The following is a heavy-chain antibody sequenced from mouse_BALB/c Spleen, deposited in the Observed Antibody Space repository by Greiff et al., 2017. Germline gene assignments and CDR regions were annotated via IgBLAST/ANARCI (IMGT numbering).Heavy chain of an antibody. CDR2: INPSTGYT. CDR3: ARSDRYDGGYAMDY. Sequence: VQLQQSGAELAKPGASVKMSCKASGYTFTSYWMHWVKQRPGQGLEWIGYINPSTGYTEYNQKFKDKATLTADKSSSTAYMQLSSLTSEDSAVYYCARSDRYDGGYAMDYWGQGTSVTVSS. D-gene: IGHD2-14*01. J-gene: IGHJ4*01. CDR1: GYTFTSYW. V-gene: IGHV1-7*01.